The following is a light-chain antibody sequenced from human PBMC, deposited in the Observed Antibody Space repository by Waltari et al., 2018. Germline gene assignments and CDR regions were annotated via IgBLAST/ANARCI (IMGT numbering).Light chain of an antibody. V-gene: IGLV2-14*03. CDR3: SSYSSSSTYVV. CDR2: DVS. J-gene: IGLJ2*01. Sequence: QSALTQPASVSGSPGQSITISCTGTSSDVGGYNYVSWYPQHPGKAPKLKIYDVSNRPSGISNRFSGSESGNTASLTSSGLQAEDEAEYYCSSYSSSSTYVVFGGGTKLTVL. CDR1: SSDVGGYNY.